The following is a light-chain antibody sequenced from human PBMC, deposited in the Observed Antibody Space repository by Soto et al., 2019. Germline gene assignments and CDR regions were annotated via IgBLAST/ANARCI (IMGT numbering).Light chain of an antibody. Sequence: SYALTQPPSVSVSPGQTASITCSGDKLGDKYACWYQQKPGQSPVLVIYQDSKRPSGIPERFSGSNSGNTATLTISGTQAMDEADYYCQAWDSSNVVFGGGTQLTVL. CDR1: KLGDKY. CDR3: QAWDSSNVV. J-gene: IGLJ2*01. CDR2: QDS. V-gene: IGLV3-1*01.